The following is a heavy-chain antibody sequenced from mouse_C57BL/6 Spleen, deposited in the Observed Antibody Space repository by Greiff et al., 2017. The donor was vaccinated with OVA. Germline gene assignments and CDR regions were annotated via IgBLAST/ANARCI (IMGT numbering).Heavy chain of an antibody. CDR3: ARFSTTAGFAY. D-gene: IGHD1-2*01. CDR2: IDPSDSYT. Sequence: QVQLQQPGAELVKPGASVKLSCKASGYTFTSYWMQWVKQRPGQGLEWIGEIDPSDSYTNYNQKFKGQATLTVDTSSSTAYMHLSSLTSEDAAVYYCARFSTTAGFAYWGQGTLVTVSA. V-gene: IGHV1-50*01. CDR1: GYTFTSYW. J-gene: IGHJ3*01.